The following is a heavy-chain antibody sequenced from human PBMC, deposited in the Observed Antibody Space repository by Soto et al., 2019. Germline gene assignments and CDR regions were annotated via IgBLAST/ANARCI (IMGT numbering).Heavy chain of an antibody. CDR3: ARGNSDYYGDSRQFDY. CDR1: GFTFSDYY. Sequence: GGSLRLSCAASGFTFSDYYMSWIRQAPGKGLEWVSYISSSGSTIYYADSVKGRFTISRDNAKNSLYLQMNSLRAEDTAVYYCARGNSDYYGDSRQFDYWGQGTLVTVSS. J-gene: IGHJ4*02. V-gene: IGHV3-11*01. D-gene: IGHD4-17*01. CDR2: ISSSGSTI.